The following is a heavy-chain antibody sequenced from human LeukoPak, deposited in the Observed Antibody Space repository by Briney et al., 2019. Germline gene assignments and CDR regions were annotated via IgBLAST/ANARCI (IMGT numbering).Heavy chain of an antibody. CDR2: IYYSGTT. CDR3: ARPYGGNPGYFDY. V-gene: IGHV4-39*01. CDR1: GGSISSSSEY. J-gene: IGHJ4*02. Sequence: NPSETLSLTCTISGGSISSSSEYCGWIRQPPGKGLEWIGNIYYSGTTYYNPSLKSRVTISVDTSKSQFSLKPSSVTAADTAVYYCARPYGGNPGYFDYWGQGTLVTVSS. D-gene: IGHD4-23*01.